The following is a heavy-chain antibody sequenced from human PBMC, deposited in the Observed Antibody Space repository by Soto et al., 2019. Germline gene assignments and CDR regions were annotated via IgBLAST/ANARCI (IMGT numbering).Heavy chain of an antibody. CDR1: GGSMRLDDFS. D-gene: IGHD1-26*01. V-gene: IGHV4-31*11. CDR2: IYYSGNT. Sequence: QVQLQESGPGLVKTSQTLSLTCAVSGGSMRLDDFSWGWILQHPGTGLEGIGYIYYSGNTYSSPSLKSRVTIFVDTSENLFPLKVRSLTAADTTVDYFESLSGSWQSWFDPLCQGTLVTVSS. J-gene: IGHJ5*02. CDR3: ESLSGSWQSWFDP.